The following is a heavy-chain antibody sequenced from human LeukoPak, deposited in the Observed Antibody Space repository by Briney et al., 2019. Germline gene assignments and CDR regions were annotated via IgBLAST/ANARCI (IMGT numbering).Heavy chain of an antibody. CDR3: ARGSHSSGWHYLFDY. J-gene: IGHJ4*02. V-gene: IGHV3-48*01. CDR2: ISSSSSTI. Sequence: PGGSLRLSCAASGFTFSSYSMNWVRQAPGKGLEWVSYISSSSSTIYYADSVKGRFTISRDNAKNSLYLQMISLRAEDTAVYYCARGSHSSGWHYLFDYWGQGTLVTVSS. CDR1: GFTFSSYS. D-gene: IGHD6-19*01.